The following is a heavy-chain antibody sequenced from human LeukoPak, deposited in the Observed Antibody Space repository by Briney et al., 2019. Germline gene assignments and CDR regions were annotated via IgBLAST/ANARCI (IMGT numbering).Heavy chain of an antibody. D-gene: IGHD4-11*01. Sequence: SETLSLTCTVSGGSISSGGYYWSWIRQHPGKGLEWIGYIYYSGSTYYNPSLKSRVTMSVDTSKNQFSLKLSSVTAADTAVYYCARVYLDYLYGMDVWGQGTTVTVSS. J-gene: IGHJ6*02. CDR3: ARVYLDYLYGMDV. CDR1: GGSISSGGYY. V-gene: IGHV4-31*03. CDR2: IYYSGST.